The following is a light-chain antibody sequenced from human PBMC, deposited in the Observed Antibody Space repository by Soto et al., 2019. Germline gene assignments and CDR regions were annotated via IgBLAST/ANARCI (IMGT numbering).Light chain of an antibody. V-gene: IGKV1-17*01. CDR3: LQHTTYPWT. Sequence: DIKMTQSPSSLSASVGDRVTITCRASQGIGNDLAWFQQKAGKAPKRLIYAASSLYSGVPSRFSGSASGAEFTLTISSLQPEDFATYFCLQHTTYPWTFGQGTKVEIK. CDR2: AAS. CDR1: QGIGND. J-gene: IGKJ1*01.